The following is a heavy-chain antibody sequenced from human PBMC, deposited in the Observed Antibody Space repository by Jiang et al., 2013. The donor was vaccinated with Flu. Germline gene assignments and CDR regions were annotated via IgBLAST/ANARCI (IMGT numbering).Heavy chain of an antibody. CDR3: ARDHSGYPLLTYYFDY. V-gene: IGHV1-3*01. J-gene: IGHJ4*02. CDR2: INAGNGNT. D-gene: IGHD5-12*01. CDR1: GYTFTSYA. Sequence: SGAEVKKPGASVKVSCKASGYTFTSYAMHWVRQAPGQRLEWMGWINAGNGNTKYSQKFQGRVTITRDTSASTAYMELSSLRSEDTAVYYCARDHSGYPLLTYYFDYWGQGTLVTVSS.